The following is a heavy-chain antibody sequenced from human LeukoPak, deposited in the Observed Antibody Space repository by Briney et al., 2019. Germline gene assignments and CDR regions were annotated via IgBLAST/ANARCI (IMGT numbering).Heavy chain of an antibody. V-gene: IGHV3-9*01. J-gene: IGHJ4*02. CDR1: GVTFHEYD. D-gene: IGHD4-11*01. CDR2: ITRNGGTL. CDR3: ALNVGVTVADTLDY. Sequence: GRSLRLSCAAAGVTFHEYDFHWVRQTPGRGLEWVSGITRNGGTLGYADSVKGRFTISRDNAKNSLYLHMNSLRPDDTALYCCALNVGVTVADTLDYWGQGTLVTVSS.